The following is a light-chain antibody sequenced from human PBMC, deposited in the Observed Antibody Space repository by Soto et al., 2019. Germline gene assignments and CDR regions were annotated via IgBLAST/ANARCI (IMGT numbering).Light chain of an antibody. J-gene: IGLJ2*01. V-gene: IGLV1-47*01. CDR1: SSNIGSNY. CDR3: AAWDDSLSAVV. CDR2: RNN. Sequence: QSVLTQPPSASGTPGQRVTISCSGSSSNIGSNYVYWYQQLPGTAPKLLIYRNNPRPSGVPDRFSGSKSGSSASPAIRGLRSEDEADYYCAAWDDSLSAVVFGGGTKLTVL.